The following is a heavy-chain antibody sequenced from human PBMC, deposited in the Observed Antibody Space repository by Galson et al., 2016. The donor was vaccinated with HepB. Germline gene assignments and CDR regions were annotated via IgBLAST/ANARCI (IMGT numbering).Heavy chain of an antibody. D-gene: IGHD2-2*01. CDR3: ARSYAATYYFDY. Sequence: EPLSLTCAVSGASISSGHWWSWVRQSPEKGLEWIGEIYRSGSTSYNPALKSRVTISIDSSKNRFSLNLTSVTATDTAVYYCARSYAATYYFDYWGLGTLVTVSS. V-gene: IGHV4-4*02. J-gene: IGHJ4*02. CDR1: GASISSGHW. CDR2: IYRSGST.